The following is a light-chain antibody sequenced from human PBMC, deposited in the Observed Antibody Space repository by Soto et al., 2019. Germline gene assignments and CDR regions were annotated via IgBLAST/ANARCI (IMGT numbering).Light chain of an antibody. CDR1: QSISFW. Sequence: IQMTQSPSTLSGSVGDRVTITCRASQSISFWLAWYQQKPGKAPKVLIYGASSLQSGVPSRFSGSGSGREFTLTISSLQPDDFATYYCQQYNSHWATFGQGTKVDIK. CDR2: GAS. J-gene: IGKJ2*01. V-gene: IGKV1-5*01. CDR3: QQYNSHWAT.